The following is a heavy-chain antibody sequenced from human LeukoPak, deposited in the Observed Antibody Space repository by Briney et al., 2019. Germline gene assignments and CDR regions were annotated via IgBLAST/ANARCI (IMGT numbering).Heavy chain of an antibody. D-gene: IGHD3-10*01. CDR2: INDDGSDT. CDR3: TRAYGVLGITDY. V-gene: IGHV3-74*01. J-gene: IGHJ4*02. CDR1: GFTVSSYW. Sequence: GGSLRLSCTASGFTVSSYWMHWVRQGPGKGLMWVSRINDDGSDTNYADSVKGRFTISRDNAKNTVYLQMNSLRAEDTAVYYCTRAYGVLGITDYWGQGTLVTVFS.